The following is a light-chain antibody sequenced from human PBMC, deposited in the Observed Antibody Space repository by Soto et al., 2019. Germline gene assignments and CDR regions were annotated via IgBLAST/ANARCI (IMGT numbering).Light chain of an antibody. CDR2: GAS. CDR1: QSVSSNY. J-gene: IGKJ4*01. V-gene: IGKV3-20*01. CDR3: QQYNSWPLT. Sequence: EIVLTQSPGTLSLSPGERATLSCRASQSVSSNYLAWYQQKPGQAPRLLIYGASSRATGIPDRFSGSGSGTDFTLTISRLEPEDFAVYYCQQYNSWPLTFGGGTKVDIK.